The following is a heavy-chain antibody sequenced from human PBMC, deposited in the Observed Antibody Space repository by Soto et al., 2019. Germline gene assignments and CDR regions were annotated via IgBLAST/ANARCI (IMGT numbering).Heavy chain of an antibody. CDR2: ISSSSSYI. D-gene: IGHD2-21*02. V-gene: IGHV3-21*01. J-gene: IGHJ4*02. Sequence: EVQLVESGGGLVKPGGSLRLSCAASGFTFSTYGMNWVRQAPGKGLEWVSSISSSSSYIYYADSVKGRFTISRDNAKNSLDLQMNSLRAEDTAVYYCARDGGQQLYCGGDCYRGFDYWGQGTLVTVSS. CDR3: ARDGGQQLYCGGDCYRGFDY. CDR1: GFTFSTYG.